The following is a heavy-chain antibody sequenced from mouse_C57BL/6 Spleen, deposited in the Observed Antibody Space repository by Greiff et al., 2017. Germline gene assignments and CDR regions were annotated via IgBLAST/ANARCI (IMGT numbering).Heavy chain of an antibody. CDR1: GFTFSSYT. V-gene: IGHV5-9*01. CDR3: ARQVDLLRGYYAMDY. D-gene: IGHD2-1*01. J-gene: IGHJ4*01. CDR2: ISGGGGNT. Sequence: DVHLVESGGGLVKPGGSLKLSCAASGFTFSSYTMSWVRQTPEKRLEWVATISGGGGNTYYPDSVKGRFTISSDNAKNTLYLQMSSLRSEDTALYYCARQVDLLRGYYAMDYWGQGTSVTVSS.